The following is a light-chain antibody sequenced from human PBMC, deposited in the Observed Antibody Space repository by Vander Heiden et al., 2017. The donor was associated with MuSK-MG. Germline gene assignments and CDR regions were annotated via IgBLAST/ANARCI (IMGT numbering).Light chain of an antibody. J-gene: IGLJ1*01. CDR3: PVFDVPSDHYV. CDR2: YDA. CDR1: NLGSNS. V-gene: IGLV3-21*03. Sequence: YVLTQPTSVSVAPGKTVRLTCGGINLGSNSVNWYQLRPGQAPVLVVEYDAALPSGIPERFSGSNSGNTATLTTSRVAAGDEADYYCPVFDVPSDHYVFGTGTTVNV.